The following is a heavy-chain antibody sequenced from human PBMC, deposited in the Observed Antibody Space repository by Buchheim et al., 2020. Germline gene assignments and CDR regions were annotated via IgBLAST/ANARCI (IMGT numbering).Heavy chain of an antibody. CDR3: ARDRSLGMFDY. V-gene: IGHV3-7*03. CDR2: INKDGSKK. D-gene: IGHD3-10*01. Sequence: EVQLVESGGGLVQPGGSLRLSCAASGFTFSDYCMSWVRQAPGKGLEWVSNINKDGSKKYYVDSVKGRFTISRDNAQNSLYLQMNSLRPEDTAVYYCARDRSLGMFDYWGQGTL. CDR1: GFTFSDYC. J-gene: IGHJ4*02.